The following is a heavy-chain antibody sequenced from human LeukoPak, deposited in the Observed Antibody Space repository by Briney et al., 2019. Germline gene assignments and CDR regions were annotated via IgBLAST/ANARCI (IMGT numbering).Heavy chain of an antibody. J-gene: IGHJ1*01. Sequence: GGSLRLSCAASGFTFSSYAMSWVRQAPGKGLEWVSAISGSGGSTYYADSVKGRFTISRDNSKNTLYLQMNSLRAEDTAVYYCAYYYDSSGYYSGYFQHWGQGTLVTVSS. CDR1: GFTFSSYA. CDR2: ISGSGGST. V-gene: IGHV3-23*01. CDR3: AYYYDSSGYYSGYFQH. D-gene: IGHD3-22*01.